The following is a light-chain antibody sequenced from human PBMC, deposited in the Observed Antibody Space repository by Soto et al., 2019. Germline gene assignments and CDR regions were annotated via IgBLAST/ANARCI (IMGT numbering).Light chain of an antibody. CDR3: QQRSTWLFT. CDR1: QSVSRF. V-gene: IGKV3-11*01. CDR2: DAS. J-gene: IGKJ3*01. Sequence: EIVLTQSPATLSLSPGERATLSCRASQSVSRFLAWYQQKPGQTPRLLIYDASNRATGLPARFSGSGSGTDFTLTISSLEPEDFAVYYCQQRSTWLFTFGPGTKVDIK.